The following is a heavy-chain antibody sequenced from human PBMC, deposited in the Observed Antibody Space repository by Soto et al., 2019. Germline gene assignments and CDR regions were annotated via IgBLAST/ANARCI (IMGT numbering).Heavy chain of an antibody. CDR2: IIPIFGTA. CDR1: GGTCSSYA. J-gene: IGHJ3*02. V-gene: IGHV1-69*13. CDR3: AGGDGRIYYDSSGYYLPSLYAFDI. Sequence: ASLKVSCNASGGTCSSYAISWVLQAPGQGLEWMGGIIPIFGTANYAQKFQGRVTITADESTSTAYMELSSLRSEDTAVYYCAGGDGRIYYDSSGYYLPSLYAFDIWGQGTMFIVSS. D-gene: IGHD3-22*01.